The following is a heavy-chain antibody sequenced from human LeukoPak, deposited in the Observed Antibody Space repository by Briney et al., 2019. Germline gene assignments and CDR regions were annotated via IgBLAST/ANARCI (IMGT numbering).Heavy chain of an antibody. CDR3: ARDLPTATTGIIYNYSGMDV. Sequence: GGSLRLSCAASGFTVSWNYMNWVRQAPGKGLEWVSVIYRGGSTFYADYVKGRFTISRDNSKNTLSLQMNSLRVEDTGVYYCARDLPTATTGIIYNYSGMDVWGQGTLVTVSS. CDR2: IYRGGST. D-gene: IGHD4-17*01. CDR1: GFTVSWNY. V-gene: IGHV3-66*02. J-gene: IGHJ6*02.